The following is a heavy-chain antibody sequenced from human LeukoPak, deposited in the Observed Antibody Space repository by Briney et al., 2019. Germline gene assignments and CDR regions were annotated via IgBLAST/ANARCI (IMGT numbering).Heavy chain of an antibody. D-gene: IGHD1-26*01. CDR3: ARDSGSSLAFDI. CDR1: GGSISSSSYY. J-gene: IGHJ3*02. V-gene: IGHV4-39*07. CDR2: IYYSGST. Sequence: SETLSLTCTVSGGSISSSSYYWGWIRQPPGKGLEWIGSIYYSGSTYYNPSLKSRVTMSVDTSKNQFSLKLSSVTAADTAVYYCARDSGSSLAFDIWGQGTMVTVSS.